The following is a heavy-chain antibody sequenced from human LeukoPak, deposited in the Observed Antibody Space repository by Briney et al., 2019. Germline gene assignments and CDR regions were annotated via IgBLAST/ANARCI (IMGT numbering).Heavy chain of an antibody. CDR2: IYSGGST. V-gene: IGHV3-66*01. CDR1: GFSLSSYA. D-gene: IGHD4-17*01. Sequence: GGSLRLSCTVSGFSLSSYAMSWVRQAPGKGLEWVSVIYSGGSTYYADSVKGRFTISRDNSKNTLYLQMNSLRAEDTAVYYCAREPHGDHDYWGQGTLVTVSS. J-gene: IGHJ4*02. CDR3: AREPHGDHDY.